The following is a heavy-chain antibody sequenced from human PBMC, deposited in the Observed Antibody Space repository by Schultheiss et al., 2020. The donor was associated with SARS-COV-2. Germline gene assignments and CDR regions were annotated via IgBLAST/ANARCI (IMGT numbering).Heavy chain of an antibody. CDR3: ARENIAVAGTFHAFDI. D-gene: IGHD6-19*01. CDR1: GGSISSYY. Sequence: GSLRLSCTVSGGSISSYYWSWIRQPPGKGLEWIGYIYYSGSTNYNPSLKSRVTISVDKSKNQFSLKLSSVTAADTAVYYCARENIAVAGTFHAFDIWGQGTMVTVSS. V-gene: IGHV4-59*12. J-gene: IGHJ3*02. CDR2: IYYSGST.